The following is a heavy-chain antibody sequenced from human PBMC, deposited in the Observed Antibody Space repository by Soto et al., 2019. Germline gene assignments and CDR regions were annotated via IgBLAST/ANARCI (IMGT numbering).Heavy chain of an antibody. CDR3: ATDLNPQHSGWDVDYYGMDV. D-gene: IGHD6-19*01. Sequence: ASVKVSCKVSGYTRTELSMHWVRQAPGKGLEGMGGFDPEDGETIYAQKFQGRVTMTEDTSTDTAYMELSSLRSEDTAVYYCATDLNPQHSGWDVDYYGMDVWGQGTTVTVSS. CDR2: FDPEDGET. J-gene: IGHJ6*02. V-gene: IGHV1-24*01. CDR1: GYTRTELS.